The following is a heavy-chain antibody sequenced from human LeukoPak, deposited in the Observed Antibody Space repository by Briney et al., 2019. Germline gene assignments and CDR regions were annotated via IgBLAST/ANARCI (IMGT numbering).Heavy chain of an antibody. CDR2: IYYSGST. CDR1: GDSISSSY. CDR3: ARATSYYCIDY. V-gene: IGHV4-59*01. Sequence: SETLSLTCTVSGDSISSSYWSWIRQPPGKGLEWIGYIYYSGSTNYNPSLKSRVTISLDTSKNQFSLKLTSVTAADTAVYYCARATSYYCIDYWGQGTLVTVCS. J-gene: IGHJ4*02. D-gene: IGHD3-16*01.